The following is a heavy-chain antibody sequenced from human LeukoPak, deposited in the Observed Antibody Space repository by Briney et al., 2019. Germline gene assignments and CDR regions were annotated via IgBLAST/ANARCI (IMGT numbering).Heavy chain of an antibody. V-gene: IGHV3-23*01. D-gene: IGHD3-22*01. J-gene: IGHJ4*02. Sequence: GGSLRLSCAASGFTFSSYAMSWVRQAPGKGLEWVSGISGSGGSTYYADSVKGRFTISRDNAKNSLYLQMNSLRAEDTAVYYCARDLDSSAYYQGFDYWGQGTLVTVSS. CDR1: GFTFSSYA. CDR3: ARDLDSSAYYQGFDY. CDR2: ISGSGGST.